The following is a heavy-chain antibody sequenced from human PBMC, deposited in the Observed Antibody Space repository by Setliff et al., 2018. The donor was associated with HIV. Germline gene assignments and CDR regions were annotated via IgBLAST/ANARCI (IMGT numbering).Heavy chain of an antibody. CDR2: IYYSGRP. CDR1: GGSISSYY. V-gene: IGHV4-59*01. CDR3: ARDRPPSTVDMLGAFDR. J-gene: IGHJ3*02. D-gene: IGHD4-17*01. Sequence: PSETLSLTCTVSGGSISSYYWSWIRQPPGKGLEWIGYIYYSGRPNYNPSLKSRVTISVDTSKNQFSLKLSSVTAADTAVYYCARDRPPSTVDMLGAFDRGGQGTMVTVSS.